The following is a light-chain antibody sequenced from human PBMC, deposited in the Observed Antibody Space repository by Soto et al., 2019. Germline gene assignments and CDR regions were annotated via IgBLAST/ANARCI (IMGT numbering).Light chain of an antibody. J-gene: IGKJ5*01. CDR3: MQAVQTPIT. Sequence: MVKHQYPISLPGTPGEPASISCRSSQSLLHTNGNKYLDWYLQKPGQSPQLLIYLGSNRAPGVPDRFSGSGSGTDFSLKISRVEAEDVRVYCCMQAVQTPITLCHGRRLEI. CDR1: QSLLHTNGNKY. CDR2: LGS. V-gene: IGKV2-28*01.